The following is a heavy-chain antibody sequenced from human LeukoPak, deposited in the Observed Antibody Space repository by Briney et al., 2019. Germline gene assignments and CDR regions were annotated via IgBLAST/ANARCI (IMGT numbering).Heavy chain of an antibody. Sequence: SETLSLTCTVSGGSISSYYWSWIRQPPGKGLEWIGYIYYSGSTNYNPSLKSRVTISVDTSKNQFSLKLSSVTAADTAVYYCARLKRWLQFDCYYYGMDVWGQGTTVTVSS. CDR2: IYYSGST. CDR3: ARLKRWLQFDCYYYGMDV. V-gene: IGHV4-59*08. D-gene: IGHD5-24*01. J-gene: IGHJ6*02. CDR1: GGSISSYY.